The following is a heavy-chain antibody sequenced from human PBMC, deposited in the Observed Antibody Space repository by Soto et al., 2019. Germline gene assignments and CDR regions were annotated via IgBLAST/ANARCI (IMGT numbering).Heavy chain of an antibody. CDR3: ARGMYTVTDYYYYMAV. CDR1: VGSISSSSYY. J-gene: IGHJ6*03. V-gene: IGHV4-39*07. CDR2: IYYSGST. D-gene: IGHD4-17*01. Sequence: SETLSLTYTVSVGSISSSSYYWCCIRQPPGKGLDWIGSIYYSGSTYYNPSLKSRVTISVDTYKNQFSLKLSSVTAADTAVYYCARGMYTVTDYYYYMAVWGKGTTVTVSS.